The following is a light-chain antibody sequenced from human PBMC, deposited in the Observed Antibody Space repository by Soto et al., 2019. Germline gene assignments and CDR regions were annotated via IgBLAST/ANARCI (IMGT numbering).Light chain of an antibody. V-gene: IGLV2-11*01. CDR1: SRDVGNYNF. Sequence: QSALTQHRSVSGSPGQSVTISCTGTSRDVGNYNFVSWYQQHPGKVPKLIIYDVTQRPSGVPNRFSGSKSGNTASLTVSGLQPDDEADYYCSSYAGSYTLIFGGGPKLTVL. CDR3: SSYAGSYTLI. J-gene: IGLJ2*01. CDR2: DVT.